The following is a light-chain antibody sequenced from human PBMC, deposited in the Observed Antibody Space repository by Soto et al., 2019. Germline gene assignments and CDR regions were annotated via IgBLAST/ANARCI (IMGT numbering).Light chain of an antibody. J-gene: IGLJ2*01. CDR3: SSYTSSSLVV. V-gene: IGLV2-14*01. Sequence: QSALTQPASVSGSPGQSITISCTGTSSYIRGYDYVSWYQQHPGKAPKLMIYEVSNRPSGVSNRFSGSKSGNTASLTISGLQAEDEADYYCSSYTSSSLVVFGGGTKLTVL. CDR1: SSYIRGYDY. CDR2: EVS.